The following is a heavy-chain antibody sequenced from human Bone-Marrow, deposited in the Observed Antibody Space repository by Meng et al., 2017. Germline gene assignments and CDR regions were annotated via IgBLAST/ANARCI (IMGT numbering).Heavy chain of an antibody. J-gene: IGHJ4*02. CDR3: ARDREWYSSSWYVFDY. V-gene: IGHV3-30*19. CDR1: GFTFSSYG. Sequence: GGSLRLSCAASGFTFSSYGMHWVRQAPGKGLEWVAVISYDGSNKYYADSVKGRFTISRDNSKNTLYLQMNSLRAEDTAVYYCARDREWYSSSWYVFDYWGQGTLVTVSS. CDR2: ISYDGSNK. D-gene: IGHD6-13*01.